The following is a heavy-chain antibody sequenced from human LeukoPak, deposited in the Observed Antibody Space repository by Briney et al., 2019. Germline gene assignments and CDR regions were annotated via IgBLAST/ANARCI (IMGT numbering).Heavy chain of an antibody. CDR3: AREASSSGYYYPILDAFDI. CDR1: GYTFTSYC. Sequence: ASVKVSCKASGYTFTSYCMSWVRQAPGQGLEWMGCISAYNGNTNYAQKLQGRVTMTTDTSTSTAYMELRSLRSDDTAVYYCAREASSSGYYYPILDAFDIWGQGTMVTVS. J-gene: IGHJ3*02. D-gene: IGHD3-22*01. CDR2: ISAYNGNT. V-gene: IGHV1-18*01.